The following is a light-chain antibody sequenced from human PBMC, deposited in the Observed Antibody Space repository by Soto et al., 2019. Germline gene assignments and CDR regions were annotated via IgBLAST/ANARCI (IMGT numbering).Light chain of an antibody. CDR2: STS. CDR3: ALYMGSGISV. CDR1: SGSVSTSYY. J-gene: IGLJ2*01. V-gene: IGLV8-61*01. Sequence: QTVVTQEPSFSVSPGGTVTLTCALNSGSVSTSYYPSWYQQTPGQAPRTLIYSTSTRSSGVPDRFSGSILGNKAALTITGAQADDESDYYCALYMGSGISVFGGGTKLTVL.